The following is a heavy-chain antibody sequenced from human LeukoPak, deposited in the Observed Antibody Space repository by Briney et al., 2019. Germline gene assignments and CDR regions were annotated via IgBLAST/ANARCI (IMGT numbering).Heavy chain of an antibody. J-gene: IGHJ4*02. D-gene: IGHD3-9*01. CDR2: IHYGWST. Sequence: VSGGSISSXGXXGXWXRQXPXXXXXXXGSIHYGWSTYYNPSLKTRVIISVDTSKNQFSLKLSSVTAADTAVYYCARLYHDLLTGYFDYWGQGTLVTVSS. V-gene: IGHV4-39*01. CDR1: GGSISSXGXX. CDR3: ARLYHDLLTGYFDY.